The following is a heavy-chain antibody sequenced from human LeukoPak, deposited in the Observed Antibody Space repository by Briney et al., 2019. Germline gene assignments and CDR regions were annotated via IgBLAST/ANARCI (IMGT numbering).Heavy chain of an antibody. D-gene: IGHD3-10*01. CDR1: GFTFSSYW. CDR3: ARDRDYYGSGSYYTLFDY. Sequence: PGGSLRLSCAASGFTFSSYWMHWVRQAPGKGLVWVSRINSDGSSTSYADSVKGRFTISRDNAKNTLYLQMNSLRAEDTAVYYCARDRDYYGSGSYYTLFDYWGQGTLVTVSS. V-gene: IGHV3-74*01. J-gene: IGHJ4*02. CDR2: INSDGSST.